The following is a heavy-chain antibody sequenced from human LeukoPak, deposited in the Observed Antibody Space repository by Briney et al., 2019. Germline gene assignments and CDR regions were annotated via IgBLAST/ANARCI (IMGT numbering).Heavy chain of an antibody. CDR2: ISGNNDNP. D-gene: IGHD2-2*01. CDR3: ARDGTSTDDY. Sequence: ASVKVSCKTSGYSFTAFYIHWVRQAPGQGLEWMGWISGNNDNPNYGQKFQGRFTVTTDSSTSTAYMELRNLRFDDTAVYYCARDGTSTDDYWGQGTLVTVSS. CDR1: GYSFTAFY. J-gene: IGHJ4*02. V-gene: IGHV1-18*04.